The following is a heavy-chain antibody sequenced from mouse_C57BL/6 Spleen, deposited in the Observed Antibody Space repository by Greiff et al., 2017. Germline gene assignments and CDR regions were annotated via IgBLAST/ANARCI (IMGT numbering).Heavy chain of an antibody. CDR2: IDPNSGGT. Sequence: QVQLQQPGAELVKPGASVKLSCKASGYTFTSYWMHWVKQRPGRGLEWIGRIDPNSGGTKYNEKFKSKATLTVDKPSSTAYMQLSSLTSEDSAAYYCARGGYGSSAGVFDVWGTGTTVTVSA. CDR1: GYTFTSYW. V-gene: IGHV1-72*01. D-gene: IGHD1-1*01. J-gene: IGHJ1*03. CDR3: ARGGYGSSAGVFDV.